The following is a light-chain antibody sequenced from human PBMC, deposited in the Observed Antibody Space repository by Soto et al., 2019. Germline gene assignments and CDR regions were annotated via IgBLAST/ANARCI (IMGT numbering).Light chain of an antibody. Sequence: QSVLTQPASVSGSPGQSITISCTGTSSDVGAYNYVSWYQQHPGKAPKLMIFEVNNRPSGVSNRFSGSKSGNTASLAISGLQADDEDDYYCSSYTSSSTLVFGGGTKVTVL. CDR1: SSDVGAYNY. CDR3: SSYTSSSTLV. V-gene: IGLV2-14*01. J-gene: IGLJ2*01. CDR2: EVN.